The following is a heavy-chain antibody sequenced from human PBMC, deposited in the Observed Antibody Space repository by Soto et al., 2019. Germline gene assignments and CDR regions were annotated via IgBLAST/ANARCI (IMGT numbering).Heavy chain of an antibody. V-gene: IGHV3-48*01. D-gene: IGHD3-22*01. CDR3: ARDLGYYASDGYFDY. Sequence: EVKLLESGGGLVQPGGSMRLSCEASGFPFWTYSMSWVRQAPRKGLEWVSYISSSGNIIYYADSVKGRFTISRDNAKNSLYLQMNSLRAEDTAVYYCARDLGYYASDGYFDYWGQGTLVTVSS. J-gene: IGHJ4*02. CDR2: ISSSGNII. CDR1: GFPFWTYS.